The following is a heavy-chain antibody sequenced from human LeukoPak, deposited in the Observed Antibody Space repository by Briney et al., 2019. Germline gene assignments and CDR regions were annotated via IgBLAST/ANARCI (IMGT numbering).Heavy chain of an antibody. CDR1: GFTFISYS. CDR3: TRKLTWGGVLAAHNFDY. Sequence: GGSLRLSCAASGFTFISYSMSWARQAPGKGLEWVGFIRSKAYGGTTEYAASVKGRFTISRDDSKSTAYLQMHSLKTEDTAVYYCTRKLTWGGVLAAHNFDYWGQGTLVTVSS. D-gene: IGHD2-2*01. CDR2: IRSKAYGGTT. J-gene: IGHJ4*02. V-gene: IGHV3-49*04.